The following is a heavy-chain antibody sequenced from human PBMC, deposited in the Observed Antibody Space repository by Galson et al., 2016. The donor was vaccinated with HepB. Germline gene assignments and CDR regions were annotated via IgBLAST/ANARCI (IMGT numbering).Heavy chain of an antibody. CDR3: AKDYVGGSYLLTQFDY. CDR2: LSGSGAHT. J-gene: IGHJ4*02. CDR1: GFTFSRYA. Sequence: LRLSCAASGFTFSRYAMTWVRQAPGKGLEWVSGLSGSGAHTYYADSVKGRFTISRDNSTNTLYLQMNSLRVEDTAVYYCAKDYVGGSYLLTQFDYWGQGTLVTVSS. V-gene: IGHV3-23*01. D-gene: IGHD3-16*02.